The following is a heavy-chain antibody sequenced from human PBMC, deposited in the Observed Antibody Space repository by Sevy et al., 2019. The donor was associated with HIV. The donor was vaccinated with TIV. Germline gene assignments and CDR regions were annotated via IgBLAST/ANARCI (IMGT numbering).Heavy chain of an antibody. V-gene: IGHV3-21*01. D-gene: IGHD6-13*01. CDR3: ARSYSSSWYILYYFEY. CDR1: GFSFSSYS. CDR2: IGSSNSYI. Sequence: GGSLRLSCAASGFSFSSYSVSWVRQAPGKGLEWVASIGSSNSYIYYADSVKGRFTISRDNAKNSLFLHMNTLRAEATAVYYCARSYSSSWYILYYFEYWGQGTPVTVSS. J-gene: IGHJ4*02.